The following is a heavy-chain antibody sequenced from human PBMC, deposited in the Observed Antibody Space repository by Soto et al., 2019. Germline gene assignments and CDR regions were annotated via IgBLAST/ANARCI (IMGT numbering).Heavy chain of an antibody. J-gene: IGHJ5*02. CDR1: GYSFTSYW. D-gene: IGHD2-2*01. V-gene: IGHV5-51*01. CDR2: IYPGDSDT. Sequence: PGESLKISCKGSGYSFTSYWIGWVRQMPGKGLEWMGIIYPGDSDTRYSPSFQGQVTISADKSISTAYLQWSSLKASDTAMYYCARPFWISTSCYAEDNWFVPWGQGTLVTVSS. CDR3: ARPFWISTSCYAEDNWFVP.